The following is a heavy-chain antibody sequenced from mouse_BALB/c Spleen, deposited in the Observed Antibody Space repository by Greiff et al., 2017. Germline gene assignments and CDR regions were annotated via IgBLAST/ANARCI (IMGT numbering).Heavy chain of an antibody. CDR2: ILPGSGST. CDR1: GYTFSSYW. J-gene: IGHJ3*01. Sequence: QVQLQQSGAELMKPGASVKISCKATGYTFSSYWIEWVKQRPGHGLEWIGEILPGSGSTNYNEKFKGKATFTADTSSNTAYMQLSSLTSEDSAVYYCARGGLRPWFAYWGQGTLVTVSA. CDR3: ARGGLRPWFAY. D-gene: IGHD2-4*01. V-gene: IGHV1-9*01.